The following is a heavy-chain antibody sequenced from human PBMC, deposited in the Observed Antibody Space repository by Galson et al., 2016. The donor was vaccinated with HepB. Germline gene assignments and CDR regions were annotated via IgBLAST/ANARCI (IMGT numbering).Heavy chain of an antibody. CDR2: TYYRSQWYY. V-gene: IGHV6-1*01. CDR1: GDSVSSYTGV. J-gene: IGHJ4*02. CDR3: ARDSPGNSFFDY. D-gene: IGHD4-23*01. Sequence: CAISGDSVSSYTGVWNWIRQSPSRGLEWLGRTYYRSQWYYHYAESVKGRITIYPDTSRRHFSLRLTSVTPEDTAVYYCARDSPGNSFFDYWSQGTLVTVSS.